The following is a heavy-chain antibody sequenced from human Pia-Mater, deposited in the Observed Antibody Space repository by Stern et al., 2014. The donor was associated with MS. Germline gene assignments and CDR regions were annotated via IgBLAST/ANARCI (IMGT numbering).Heavy chain of an antibody. CDR3: TRHQEGIADS. CDR1: GGTFSTLD. V-gene: IGHV1-69*01. J-gene: IGHJ5*01. Sequence: VQLEESGAEVRPPGSSMKVSCKASGGTFSTLDISWVRQTPGQGLEWLGGITPLFGTTNYARNFQGRVTIIADESATTIYMELTNLTSEDTALYYCTRHQEGIADSWGQGTLVTVSA. CDR2: ITPLFGTT. D-gene: IGHD6-13*01.